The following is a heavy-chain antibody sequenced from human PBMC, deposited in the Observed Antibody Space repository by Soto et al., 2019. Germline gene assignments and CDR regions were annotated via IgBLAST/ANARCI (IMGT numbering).Heavy chain of an antibody. D-gene: IGHD1-26*01. V-gene: IGHV4-61*08. J-gene: IGHJ5*02. CDR3: ATQEVGGSYVYTFDP. Sequence: SETLSLTCTVSGGSISSGDYYWSWIRQPPGKGLEWIGYIYYSGSTNYNPSLKSRVTISVDTSKNQFSLKLSSVTAADTAVYYCATQEVGGSYVYTFDPWGQGTLVTVSS. CDR1: GGSISSGDYY. CDR2: IYYSGST.